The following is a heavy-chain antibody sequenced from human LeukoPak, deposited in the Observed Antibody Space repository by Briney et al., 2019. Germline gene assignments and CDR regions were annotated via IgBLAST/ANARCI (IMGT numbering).Heavy chain of an antibody. V-gene: IGHV3-48*01. CDR3: AKGVTGYSSSWSSYYYYGMDV. D-gene: IGHD6-13*01. J-gene: IGHJ6*02. CDR1: GFTFSSYS. Sequence: GGSLRLSCAASGFTFSSYSMNWVRQAPGKGLEWVSYISSSSSTIYYADSVKGRFTISRDNAKNSLYLQMNSLRAEDTAVYYCAKGVTGYSSSWSSYYYYGMDVWGQGTTVTVSS. CDR2: ISSSSSTI.